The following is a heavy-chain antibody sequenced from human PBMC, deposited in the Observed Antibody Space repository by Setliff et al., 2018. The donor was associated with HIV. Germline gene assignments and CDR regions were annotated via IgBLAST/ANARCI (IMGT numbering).Heavy chain of an antibody. V-gene: IGHV3-48*03. D-gene: IGHD2-2*02. J-gene: IGHJ3*02. CDR1: GFTFSSYE. CDR3: AREVTRYSQDYALDI. Sequence: GASVKVSCAASGFTFSSYEMSWVRHAPGKGLEWVSYISSGGGTIYYADSVKGRFTISRDNAKNSLYLQMNSLRAEDTAIYYCAREVTRYSQDYALDIWGQGTMVTVSS. CDR2: ISSGGGTI.